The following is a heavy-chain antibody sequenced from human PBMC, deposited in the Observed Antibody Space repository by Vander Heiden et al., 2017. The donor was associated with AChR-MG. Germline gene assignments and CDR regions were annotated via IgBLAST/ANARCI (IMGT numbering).Heavy chain of an antibody. D-gene: IGHD4-17*01. J-gene: IGHJ4*02. CDR2: ISGSGGST. CDR1: GFTLSSYA. Sequence: EVQLLESGGGLVQPGGSLRLSCAASGFTLSSYAMSWVRQAPGKGLEWVSAISGSGGSTYYADSVKGRFTISRDNSKNTLYLQMNSLRAEDTAVYYCAKGRHMTTVTTDYWGQGTLVTVSS. V-gene: IGHV3-23*01. CDR3: AKGRHMTTVTTDY.